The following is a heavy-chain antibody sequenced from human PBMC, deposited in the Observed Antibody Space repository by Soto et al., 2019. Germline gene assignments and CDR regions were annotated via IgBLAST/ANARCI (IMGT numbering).Heavy chain of an antibody. J-gene: IGHJ4*02. CDR2: IKEDGSEK. Sequence: EVQLVESGGGLVQPGGSLRLSCAASGFTFSGYWMKWVRQAPGKGLEWVATIKEDGSEKYYVDSVKGRFTISRDSAKNSVHLQMNSLRVEDTAVNYCASTRGYWGQGTLVTVSS. V-gene: IGHV3-7*05. CDR1: GFTFSGYW. CDR3: ASTRGY. D-gene: IGHD3-3*01.